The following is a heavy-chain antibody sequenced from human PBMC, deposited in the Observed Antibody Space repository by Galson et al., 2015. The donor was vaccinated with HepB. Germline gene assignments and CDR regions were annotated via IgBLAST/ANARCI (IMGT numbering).Heavy chain of an antibody. CDR3: VKDLDYSDYRPGFGY. V-gene: IGHV3-9*01. Sequence: SLRLSCAASGFILDDYAMNWVRQTPGKGLEWVSGVSWNSGLIGYADSVKGRFTISRDNAKSSLYLQMNSLRTEDSAVYYCVKDLDYSDYRPGFGYWGQVTLLTVSS. J-gene: IGHJ4*02. D-gene: IGHD4-17*01. CDR2: VSWNSGLI. CDR1: GFILDDYA.